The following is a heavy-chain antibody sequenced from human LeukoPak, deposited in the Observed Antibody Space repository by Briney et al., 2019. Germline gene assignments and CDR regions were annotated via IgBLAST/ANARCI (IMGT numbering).Heavy chain of an antibody. D-gene: IGHD1-14*01. Sequence: ASVKVSCKASGYTFTSYGLIWVRQAPRQGLEWMGWISAYNGNTNYAQRLQGRVTMTTDTSTSTAYMELRSLRSDDTAVFYCARASGKSSDAFDIWGQGTMVTVSS. J-gene: IGHJ3*02. CDR1: GYTFTSYG. V-gene: IGHV1-18*01. CDR2: ISAYNGNT. CDR3: ARASGKSSDAFDI.